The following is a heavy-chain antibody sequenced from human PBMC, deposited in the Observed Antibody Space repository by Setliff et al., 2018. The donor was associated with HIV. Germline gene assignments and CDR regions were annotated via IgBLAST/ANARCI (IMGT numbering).Heavy chain of an antibody. CDR3: ARGTLVVPDARDYYYYLDI. CDR1: GGSFSGYY. V-gene: IGHV4-34*01. Sequence: ETLSLTCAVYGGSFSGYYWTWIRQPPGKGLEWIGVINHSGSTNDNPSLKSRLTISVDTSKNQFSLRLRSVTAADSAVYYCARGTLVVPDARDYYYYLDIWGQGNTVTVSS. J-gene: IGHJ6*03. CDR2: INHSGST. D-gene: IGHD2-2*01.